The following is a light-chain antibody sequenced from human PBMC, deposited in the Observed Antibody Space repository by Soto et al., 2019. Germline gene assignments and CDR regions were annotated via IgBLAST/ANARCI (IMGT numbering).Light chain of an antibody. CDR3: QQYNSWPPET. Sequence: VLPQALGTLSLSLGERASVSCGAIQRVSRSNLAWYQDKPGQAHRLFIYGASSRATGIPARFSGSGSGTEFTLTISSLQSEDFAVYYCQQYNSWPPETFGGGTKVDIK. V-gene: IGKV3D-15*01. CDR2: GAS. J-gene: IGKJ4*01. CDR1: QRVSRSN.